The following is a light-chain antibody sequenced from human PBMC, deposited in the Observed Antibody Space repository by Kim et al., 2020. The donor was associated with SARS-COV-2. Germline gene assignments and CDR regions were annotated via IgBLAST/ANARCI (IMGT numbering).Light chain of an antibody. CDR3: SSYTSSSTLV. J-gene: IGLJ1*01. Sequence: GQSITISCTGTSSDVGGYNYVSWYQQYPGKAPKLMIYDVSNRPSGVSNRFSGSKSGNTASLTISGLQAEDEADYYCSSYTSSSTLVFGTGTKVTVL. CDR1: SSDVGGYNY. V-gene: IGLV2-14*03. CDR2: DVS.